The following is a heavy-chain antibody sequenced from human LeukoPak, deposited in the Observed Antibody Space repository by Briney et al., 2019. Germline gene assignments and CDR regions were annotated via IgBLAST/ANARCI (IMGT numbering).Heavy chain of an antibody. CDR2: IYPADSDT. V-gene: IGHV5-51*01. CDR1: PYYFINFW. J-gene: IGHJ4*02. Sequence: GESLKISCKDSPYYFINFWIGWVRQMPGKGLEWMGIIYPADSDTRYNPSFQGHVTISADRSASTAYLQWHSLKASDTAMYYCARPLGYCSSTSCYPVGFDYWGQGTLVTVSS. D-gene: IGHD2-2*01. CDR3: ARPLGYCSSTSCYPVGFDY.